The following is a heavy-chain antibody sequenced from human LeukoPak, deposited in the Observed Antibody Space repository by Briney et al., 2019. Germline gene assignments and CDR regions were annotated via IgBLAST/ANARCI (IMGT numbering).Heavy chain of an antibody. CDR1: GFTFSSYA. J-gene: IGHJ6*02. V-gene: IGHV3-30*04. D-gene: IGHD2-2*01. Sequence: GGSLRLSCAASGFTFSSYAMHWVRQAPGKGLEWVAVISYDGSNKYYADSVKGRFTISRDNSKNTLYLQMNSLRAEDTAVYYCARILDIVVVPAAVPSYYYGMDVWGQGTTVTVSS. CDR3: ARILDIVVVPAAVPSYYYGMDV. CDR2: ISYDGSNK.